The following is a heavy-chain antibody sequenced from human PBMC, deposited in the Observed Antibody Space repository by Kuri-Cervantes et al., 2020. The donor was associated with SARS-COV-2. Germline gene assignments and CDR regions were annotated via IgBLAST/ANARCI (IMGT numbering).Heavy chain of an antibody. CDR1: GYTFTSYG. CDR2: ISAYNGNT. V-gene: IGHV1-18*01. D-gene: IGHD2-2*01. J-gene: IGHJ3*02. Sequence: ASVKVSCKASGYTFTSYGISWVRQAPGQGLEWMGWISAYNGNTNYAQKLQGRVTMTTDTSTSTAYMELRSLRSDDTAVYYFARDGGCSSTSCYLESLITRGGDAFDIWGQGTVVTVSS. CDR3: ARDGGCSSTSCYLESLITRGGDAFDI.